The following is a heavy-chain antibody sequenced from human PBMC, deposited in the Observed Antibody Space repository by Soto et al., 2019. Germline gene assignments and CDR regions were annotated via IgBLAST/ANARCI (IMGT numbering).Heavy chain of an antibody. V-gene: IGHV3-23*01. J-gene: IGHJ4*02. Sequence: GGSLRLSCAASGFTFSSYAMTWVRQAPGKGLEWVSAISGSGGSTFYADSVKGRFTISRDNSKNTLYLQMSSLRAEDTAVYYCTTDSYSSITIVRFDYWGQGTLVTVSS. CDR3: TTDSYSSITIVRFDY. D-gene: IGHD2-2*01. CDR2: ISGSGGST. CDR1: GFTFSSYA.